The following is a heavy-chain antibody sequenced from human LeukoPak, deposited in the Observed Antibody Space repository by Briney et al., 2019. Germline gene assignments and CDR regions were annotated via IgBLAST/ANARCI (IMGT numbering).Heavy chain of an antibody. Sequence: SETLSLTYTVSGVSISSYYWTWIRQPPGKGLEWIGNIHYSGSPNYNPSLKSRVTMSLDTSKNQFSLKLSSVTAADTAVYYCARPVDSSIWYDALDIWGQGTVVTVSS. D-gene: IGHD6-13*01. J-gene: IGHJ3*02. CDR1: GVSISSYY. CDR3: ARPVDSSIWYDALDI. V-gene: IGHV4-59*08. CDR2: IHYSGSP.